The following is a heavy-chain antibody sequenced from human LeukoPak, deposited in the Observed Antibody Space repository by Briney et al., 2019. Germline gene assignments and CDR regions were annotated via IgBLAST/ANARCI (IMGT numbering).Heavy chain of an antibody. D-gene: IGHD4-23*01. CDR2: IIPILGIA. Sequence: SVKVSCKASGGTFSSYAISWVRQAPGQGLEWMGRIIPILGIANYAQKFQGRVTISADKSTSTAYMELSSLRSEDTAVYYCARYGGNGDYYYYYGMDVWGQGTTVTVSS. J-gene: IGHJ6*02. CDR1: GGTFSSYA. CDR3: ARYGGNGDYYYYYGMDV. V-gene: IGHV1-69*04.